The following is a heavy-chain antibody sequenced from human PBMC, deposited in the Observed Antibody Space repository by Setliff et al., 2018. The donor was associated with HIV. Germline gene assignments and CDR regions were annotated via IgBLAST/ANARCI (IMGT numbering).Heavy chain of an antibody. V-gene: IGHV4-34*01. D-gene: IGHD2-21*01. CDR3: ARGRDCGRGPCCVRYYYYNGLDV. Sequence: SETLSLTCNVYGGSLTNYYWTWVRQSPGKGLEWIGEIIDDGNTKYNPSLKSRVAISIDTSTRHFSLRLTSVTAADTAVYFCARGRDCGRGPCCVRYYYYNGLDVWGPGTTVTVSS. CDR1: GGSLTNYY. CDR2: IIDDGNT. J-gene: IGHJ6*02.